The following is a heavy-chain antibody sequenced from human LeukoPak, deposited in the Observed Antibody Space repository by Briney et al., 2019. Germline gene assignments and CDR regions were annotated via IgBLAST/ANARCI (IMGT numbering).Heavy chain of an antibody. CDR3: ARDPRVGGIGNWFDP. D-gene: IGHD1-26*01. CDR2: IHTIGST. Sequence: SETLSLTCTVSVESLSSYYASCIREPAGDERVCIGRIHTIGSTNYNPPLKSRVTMSVDTYKNQFSLKLSSVTAADTAVYYCARDPRVGGIGNWFDPWGQGTLVTVSS. J-gene: IGHJ5*02. V-gene: IGHV4-4*07. CDR1: VESLSSYY.